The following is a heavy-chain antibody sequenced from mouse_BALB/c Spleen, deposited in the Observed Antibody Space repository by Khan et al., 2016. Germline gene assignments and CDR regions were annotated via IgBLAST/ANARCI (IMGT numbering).Heavy chain of an antibody. CDR1: GYSITSDYA. CDR3: ARIYGGDFDY. J-gene: IGHJ2*01. D-gene: IGHD1-1*01. CDR2: ISYNGNT. Sequence: EVQLQESGPGLVKPSQSLSLTCTVTGYSITSDYAWNWIRQFPGNKLEWMGYISYNGNTKYNPSLKSRISITRDTSKNQFFLQLNSVTPEYTATYYCARIYGGDFDYWGQGTTLTVSS. V-gene: IGHV3-2*02.